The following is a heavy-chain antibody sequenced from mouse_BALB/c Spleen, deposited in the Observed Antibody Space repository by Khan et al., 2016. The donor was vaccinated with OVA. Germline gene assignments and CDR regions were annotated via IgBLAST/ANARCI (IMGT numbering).Heavy chain of an antibody. D-gene: IGHD2-14*01. CDR1: GYTFTTYG. Sequence: QIQLVQSGPELKKPGATVKISCKASGYTFTTYGMNWVKQAPGKGLKWMGWINTYTGEPTYVDDFKGRFAFSLETSASPAYLQINNLKNEDTATYFCARVGYSGTMDYWGQGTSVTVSS. CDR2: INTYTGEP. V-gene: IGHV9-3-1*01. J-gene: IGHJ4*01. CDR3: ARVGYSGTMDY.